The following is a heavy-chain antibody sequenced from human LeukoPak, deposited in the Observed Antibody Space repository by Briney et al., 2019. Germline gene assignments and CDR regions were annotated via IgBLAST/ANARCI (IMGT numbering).Heavy chain of an antibody. V-gene: IGHV3-64*04. D-gene: IGHD1-1*01. CDR3: ANGYKRDY. J-gene: IGHJ4*02. CDR2: IRGDGANP. Sequence: GGSLRLSCSASGFPFNGHGMHWVRQTPGKGLHYLSGIRGDGANPYYEDSVRDRVTISRDNSKNTLYLQMNSLRADDTAVYYCANGYKRDYWGQGTLVTVSS. CDR1: GFPFNGHG.